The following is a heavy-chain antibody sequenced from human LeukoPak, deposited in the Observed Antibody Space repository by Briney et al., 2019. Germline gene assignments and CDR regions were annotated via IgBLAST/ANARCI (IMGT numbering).Heavy chain of an antibody. J-gene: IGHJ4*02. D-gene: IGHD3-10*01. V-gene: IGHV3-33*01. CDR3: ARDSYYGSGSRGDFDY. Sequence: PGRSLRLSCAASGFTFSSYGMHWVRQAPGKGLEWVGMIWYDGSNKYYADSVKGRFTISRDNSKNTLYLQMNSLRAEDTAVYYCARDSYYGSGSRGDFDYWGQGTLVTVSS. CDR2: IWYDGSNK. CDR1: GFTFSSYG.